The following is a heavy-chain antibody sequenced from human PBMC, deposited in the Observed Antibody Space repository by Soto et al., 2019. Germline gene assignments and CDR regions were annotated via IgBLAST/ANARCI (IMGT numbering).Heavy chain of an antibody. J-gene: IGHJ6*02. V-gene: IGHV1-69*01. CDR3: ARDPSPPDIVVVPVAISPHYYGMDV. Sequence: QVQLVQSGAEVKKPGSSVKVSCKASGGTFSSYAISWVRQAPGQGLEWMGGIIPIFGTANYAQKFQGRVTITADESTSTAYMELSSLRSEDTAVYYCARDPSPPDIVVVPVAISPHYYGMDVWGQGTTVTVSS. CDR1: GGTFSSYA. CDR2: IIPIFGTA. D-gene: IGHD2-2*02.